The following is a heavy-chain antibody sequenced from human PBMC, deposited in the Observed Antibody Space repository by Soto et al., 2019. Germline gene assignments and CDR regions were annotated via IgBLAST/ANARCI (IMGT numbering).Heavy chain of an antibody. V-gene: IGHV1-2*02. D-gene: IGHD4-17*01. Sequence: GASVKVSFKASGYTFTVYYMHWVRQAPVQGLEWMGWINPNSGGTNYAQKFQGRVTMTRDTSISTAYMELSRLRSDDTAVYYCAYDYGDSAGLGDWGQGTLVTVSS. J-gene: IGHJ4*02. CDR3: AYDYGDSAGLGD. CDR1: GYTFTVYY. CDR2: INPNSGGT.